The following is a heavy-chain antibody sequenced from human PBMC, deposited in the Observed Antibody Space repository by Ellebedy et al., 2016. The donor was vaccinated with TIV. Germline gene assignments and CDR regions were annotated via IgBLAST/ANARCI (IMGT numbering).Heavy chain of an antibody. CDR3: AKEREFSYGSPFDP. D-gene: IGHD5-18*01. CDR2: ISGSGGST. CDR1: GFTFSSYA. Sequence: GESLKISCAASGFTFSSYAMSWVRQAPGKGLEWVSAISGSGGSTYYADSVKGRFTISRDNSKNTLYLQMNSLRAEDTAVYYCAKEREFSYGSPFDPWGQGTLVIVSS. V-gene: IGHV3-23*01. J-gene: IGHJ5*02.